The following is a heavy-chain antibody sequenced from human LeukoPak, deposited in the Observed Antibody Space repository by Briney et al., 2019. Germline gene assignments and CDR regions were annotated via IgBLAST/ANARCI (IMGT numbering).Heavy chain of an antibody. D-gene: IGHD3-22*01. CDR3: ARGYDSSGRVDI. J-gene: IGHJ3*02. Sequence: SETLSLTCAVSGGSISSGGYSWSWIRQPPGKGLEWIGYIYHSGSTYYNPSLKSRVTISVDRSKNQFSLKLSSVTAADTAVYYCARGYDSSGRVDIWGQGTMVTVSS. V-gene: IGHV4-30-2*01. CDR1: GGSISSGGYS. CDR2: IYHSGST.